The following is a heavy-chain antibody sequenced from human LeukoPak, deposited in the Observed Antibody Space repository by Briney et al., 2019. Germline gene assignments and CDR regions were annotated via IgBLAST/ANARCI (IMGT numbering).Heavy chain of an antibody. Sequence: SETLSLTCTVSGASVSSHYWSWIRQPPGKGLEWIGYVSYSGGTNYNPSLKSRVTISLDTSKDQFSLRLNPVTAADTAVYYCARLSTYYDFWSPLDYWGQGTLVTVSS. CDR1: GASVSSHY. J-gene: IGHJ4*02. CDR3: ARLSTYYDFWSPLDY. V-gene: IGHV4-59*02. CDR2: VSYSGGT. D-gene: IGHD3-3*01.